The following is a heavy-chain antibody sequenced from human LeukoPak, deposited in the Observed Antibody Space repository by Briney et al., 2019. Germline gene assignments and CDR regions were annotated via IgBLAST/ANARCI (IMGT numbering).Heavy chain of an antibody. D-gene: IGHD6-13*01. V-gene: IGHV1-2*02. Sequence: GASVKVSCKTSGYSFTNYGITWVRQAPGQGLEWMGWINPNSGRTNYAHNFQGRVTLTRDPSISTAHMELTGLTSNDTGVYYCARTREYSSTWFFPPFDPWGQGTLVTVSS. J-gene: IGHJ5*02. CDR2: INPNSGRT. CDR3: ARTREYSSTWFFPPFDP. CDR1: GYSFTNYG.